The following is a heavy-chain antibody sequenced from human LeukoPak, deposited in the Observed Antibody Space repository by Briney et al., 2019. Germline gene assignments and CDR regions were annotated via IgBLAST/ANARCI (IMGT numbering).Heavy chain of an antibody. CDR3: ARGLYYDFWSGYPWPVDY. D-gene: IGHD3-3*01. CDR2: ISAYNGNT. V-gene: IGHV1-18*01. CDR1: GGTFSSYA. Sequence: ASVKVSCKASGGTFSSYAISWVRQAPGQGLEWMGWISAYNGNTNYAQKLQGRVTMTTDTSTSTAYMELRSLRSDDTAVYYCARGLYYDFWSGYPWPVDYWGQGTLVTVSS. J-gene: IGHJ4*02.